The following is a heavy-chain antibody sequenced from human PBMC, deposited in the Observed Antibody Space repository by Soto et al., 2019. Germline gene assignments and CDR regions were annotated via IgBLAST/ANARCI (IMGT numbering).Heavy chain of an antibody. CDR3: ARARLGDGSDY. CDR2: IYYSGST. J-gene: IGHJ4*02. D-gene: IGHD1-26*01. Sequence: QVQLQESGPGLVKPSETLSLTCTVSGGSVSSGSYYWSWIRQPPGKGLEWIGYIYYSGSTSYNPAHKSRVTISLDTSKNQSPLKLSSVTAADTAVYYCARARLGDGSDYWGQGTLVTVSS. CDR1: GGSVSSGSYY. V-gene: IGHV4-61*01.